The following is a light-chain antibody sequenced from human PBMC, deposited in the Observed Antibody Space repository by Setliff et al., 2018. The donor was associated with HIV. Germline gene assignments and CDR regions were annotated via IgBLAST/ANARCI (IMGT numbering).Light chain of an antibody. Sequence: YELTQPPSVSVAPGKTARITCGGNNIGSKSVHWYQQKPGQAPVLVIYYDSDRPSGIPERFSGSNSGSTATLTISRVEAGDEADYYCQVWDSSSDHPYVFGTGTKVTVL. CDR3: QVWDSSSDHPYV. V-gene: IGLV3-21*04. J-gene: IGLJ1*01. CDR1: NIGSKS. CDR2: YDS.